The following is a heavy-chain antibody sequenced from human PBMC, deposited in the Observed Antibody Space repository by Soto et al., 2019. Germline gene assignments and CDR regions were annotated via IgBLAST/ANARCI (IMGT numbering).Heavy chain of an antibody. CDR1: GGSISSGGYY. CDR2: IYYSGST. CDR3: ARASLSGWTFFDY. Sequence: SETLSLTCTVSGGSISSGGYYWSWIRQHPGMGLEWIGYIYYSGSTYYNPSLKSRVTISVDTSKNQFSLKLSSVTAADTAVYYCARASLSGWTFFDYWGQGTLVTVSS. J-gene: IGHJ4*02. V-gene: IGHV4-31*03. D-gene: IGHD6-19*01.